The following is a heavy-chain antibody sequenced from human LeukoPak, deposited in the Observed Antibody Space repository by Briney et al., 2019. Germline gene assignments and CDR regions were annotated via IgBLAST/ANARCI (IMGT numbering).Heavy chain of an antibody. CDR3: ARTQWLAPLDY. V-gene: IGHV4-31*03. D-gene: IGHD6-19*01. J-gene: IGHJ4*02. Sequence: PSETLSLTCTVSGGSISSGGYYWSWIRQHPGKGLEWIGYIYYSGSTYYNPSLKSRVTISVDTPKNQFSLKLSSVTAADTAVYYCARTQWLAPLDYWGQGTLVTVSS. CDR1: GGSISSGGYY. CDR2: IYYSGST.